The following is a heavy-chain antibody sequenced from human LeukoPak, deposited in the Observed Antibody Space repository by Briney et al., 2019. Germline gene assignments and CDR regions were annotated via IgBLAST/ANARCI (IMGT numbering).Heavy chain of an antibody. J-gene: IGHJ5*02. Sequence: GGSLRLSCAVSGFTFSDYAMHWVRQAPGKGLEWVALLQYDGNNKYYVDSVKGRFTISRDISKNTLYLQMNSLRAEDTAVYYCAKRSSGYYGSGSYFSNWFDPWGQGTLVTVSS. V-gene: IGHV3-30*02. CDR2: LQYDGNNK. D-gene: IGHD3-10*01. CDR3: AKRSSGYYGSGSYFSNWFDP. CDR1: GFTFSDYA.